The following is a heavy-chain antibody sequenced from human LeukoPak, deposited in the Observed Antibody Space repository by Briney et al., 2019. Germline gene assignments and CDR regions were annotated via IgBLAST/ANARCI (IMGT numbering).Heavy chain of an antibody. D-gene: IGHD3-10*01. V-gene: IGHV4-59*01. CDR1: GGSFSGYY. Sequence: SETLSLTCAVYGGSFSGYYWSWIRQPPGKGLEWIGYIYYSGSTNYNPSLKSRVTISVDTSKNQFSLKLSSVTAADTAVYYCARVSMVRGFDPWGQGTLVTVSS. CDR2: IYYSGST. J-gene: IGHJ5*02. CDR3: ARVSMVRGFDP.